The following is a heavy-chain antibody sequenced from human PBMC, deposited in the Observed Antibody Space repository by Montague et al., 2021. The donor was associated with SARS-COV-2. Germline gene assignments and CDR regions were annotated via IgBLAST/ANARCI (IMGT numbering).Heavy chain of an antibody. J-gene: IGHJ5*02. V-gene: IGHV4-38-2*02. Sequence: SETLSLTCTVSCYSISSGYYWGWIRQPPGKGLEWIGSIYHSGSTXXNPXXXSRVTISVDTSENQFSLRLSSVTAADTAVYYCARVRSITMIVVVITPMGWFDPWGQGTLVTVSS. CDR3: ARVRSITMIVVVITPMGWFDP. CDR2: IYHSGST. CDR1: CYSISSGYY. D-gene: IGHD3-22*01.